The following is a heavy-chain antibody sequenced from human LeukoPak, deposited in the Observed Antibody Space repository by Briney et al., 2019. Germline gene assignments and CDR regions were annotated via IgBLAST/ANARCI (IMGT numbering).Heavy chain of an antibody. J-gene: IGHJ4*02. Sequence: SQTLSLTCTVSGGSISSGDYYWSWIRQPPGKGLEWIGYIYYSGSTYYNPSLKSRVTISVDTSKNQFSLKLSSVTAADTAVYYCARSTAMVTRYFDYWGQGTLVTVSS. V-gene: IGHV4-30-4*01. D-gene: IGHD5-18*01. CDR3: ARSTAMVTRYFDY. CDR1: GGSISSGDYY. CDR2: IYYSGST.